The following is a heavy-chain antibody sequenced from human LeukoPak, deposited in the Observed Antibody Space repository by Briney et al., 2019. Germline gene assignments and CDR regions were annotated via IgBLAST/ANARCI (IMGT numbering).Heavy chain of an antibody. V-gene: IGHV4-39*07. J-gene: IGHJ4*02. CDR2: INHSGST. CDR3: ARFQRRSLGFDY. CDR1: GGSISSSSYN. Sequence: PSETLSLTCTVSGGSISSSSYNWAWIRQPPGKGLEWIGEINHSGSTNYNPSLKSRVTISLDTSKNQFSLKLSSVTAADTAVYYCARFQRRSLGFDYWGQGTLVTVSS. D-gene: IGHD3-16*01.